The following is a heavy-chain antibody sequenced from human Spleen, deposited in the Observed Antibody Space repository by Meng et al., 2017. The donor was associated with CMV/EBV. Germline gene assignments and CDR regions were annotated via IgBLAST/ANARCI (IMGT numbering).Heavy chain of an antibody. D-gene: IGHD2-2*01. Sequence: ESLKISCAVYGGSFSGYYWSWIRQPPGKGLEWIGEINHSGTTNYNPSLQSRVTISVDTSKNQFSLKLTSVTAADTAVYYCARAGYCSRTSCTLGDASWFDPWGQGTLVTVSS. CDR1: GGSFSGYY. CDR3: ARAGYCSRTSCTLGDASWFDP. V-gene: IGHV4-34*01. J-gene: IGHJ5*02. CDR2: INHSGTT.